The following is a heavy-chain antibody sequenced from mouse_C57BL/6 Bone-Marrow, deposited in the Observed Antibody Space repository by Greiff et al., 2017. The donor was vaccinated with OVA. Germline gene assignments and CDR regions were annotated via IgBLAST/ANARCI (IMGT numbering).Heavy chain of an antibody. Sequence: VTLKVSGPGILQPSQTLSLTCSFSGFSLSTFGMGVGWIRQPSGKGLEWLAHIWWDDAKYYNPALKSRLTISKDTSKNQVFLQIANVDSADTATYYCARIGRHLGGSIFYWYFDVWGTGTTVTVSS. CDR2: IWWDDAK. CDR1: GFSLSTFGMG. CDR3: ARIGRHLGGSIFYWYFDV. V-gene: IGHV8-8*01. J-gene: IGHJ1*03. D-gene: IGHD1-1*01.